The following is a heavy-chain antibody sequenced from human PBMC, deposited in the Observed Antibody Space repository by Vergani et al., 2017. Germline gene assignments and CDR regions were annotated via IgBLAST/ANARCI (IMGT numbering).Heavy chain of an antibody. D-gene: IGHD2-15*01. J-gene: IGHJ5*02. CDR1: GYTFTGYY. V-gene: IGHV1-2*02. Sequence: QVQLVQSGAEVKKPGASVKVSCKASGYTFTGYYMHWVRQAPGQGLEWMGWINPNSGGTNYAQKFQGRVTMTRDTSISTAYMELSRLRSDDTAVYYCARSCSGGSRRGRWFDPWGQGTLVTVSS. CDR2: INPNSGGT. CDR3: ARSCSGGSRRGRWFDP.